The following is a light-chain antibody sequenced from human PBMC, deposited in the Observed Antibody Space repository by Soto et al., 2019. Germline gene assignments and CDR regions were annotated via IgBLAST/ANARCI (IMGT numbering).Light chain of an antibody. CDR2: DTS. CDR1: QSVTSNY. Sequence: EIVLTQSPGTLSLSPGERATLSCRASQSVTSNYLAWYQQKPGQSPRLLIYDTSSRATGIPDRFSGSGSGTDLTLTITRLEPEDFAVYYCQHYGRSPGLFTFGPGTKVDFK. V-gene: IGKV3-20*01. J-gene: IGKJ3*01. CDR3: QHYGRSPGLFT.